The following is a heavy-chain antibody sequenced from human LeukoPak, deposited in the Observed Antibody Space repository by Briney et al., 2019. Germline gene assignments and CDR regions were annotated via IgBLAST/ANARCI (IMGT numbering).Heavy chain of an antibody. CDR3: ARHRHISTRPDAFDI. CDR1: GYNFSTYW. Sequence: GESLKISCKSSGYNFSTYWIGWVRQMPGKGLEWMGIIYPGDFDTRYSPSFQGQVTISVDKSISTAYLQWSSLKASDTAMYYCARHRHISTRPDAFDIWGQGIMVTVSS. D-gene: IGHD6-6*01. CDR2: IYPGDFDT. J-gene: IGHJ3*02. V-gene: IGHV5-51*01.